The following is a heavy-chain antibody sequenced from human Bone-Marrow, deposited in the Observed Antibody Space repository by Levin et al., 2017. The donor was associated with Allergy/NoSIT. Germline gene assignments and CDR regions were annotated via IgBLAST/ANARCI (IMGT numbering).Heavy chain of an antibody. CDR2: IGVKAHSYAT. V-gene: IGHV3-73*01. CDR1: GFTFSGSL. Sequence: PGGSLRLSCAASGFTFSGSLMYWVRQASGKGLEWVGRIGVKAHSYATAYAPSVKGRFTISRDDSKNTAYLQMNSLKTEDTAVYYCTSASEGHWYFDLWGRGTLVTVSS. J-gene: IGHJ2*01. CDR3: TSASEGHWYFDL.